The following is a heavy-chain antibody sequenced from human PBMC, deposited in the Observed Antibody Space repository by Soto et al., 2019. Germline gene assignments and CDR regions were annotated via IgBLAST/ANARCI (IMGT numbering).Heavy chain of an antibody. V-gene: IGHV3-30-3*01. D-gene: IGHD1-1*01. Sequence: GGSLRLSCAASGFTFSSYAMHWVRQAPGKGLEWVAVISYDGSNKYYADSVKGRFTISRDNSKNTLYLQMNSLRAEDTAVYYCARANGKSYYYYYGMDVWGQGTTVTVSS. J-gene: IGHJ6*02. CDR2: ISYDGSNK. CDR3: ARANGKSYYYYYGMDV. CDR1: GFTFSSYA.